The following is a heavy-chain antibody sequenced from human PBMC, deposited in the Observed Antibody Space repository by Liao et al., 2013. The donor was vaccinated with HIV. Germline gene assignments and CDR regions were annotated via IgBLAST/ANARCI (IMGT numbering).Heavy chain of an antibody. Sequence: QVQLQQWGAGLLKPSETLTLTCGVFGGSFAGHYWSWIRQAPGKGLEWVGELNDSGAASYNPSLRSRVTISTDMSKNQFSLKMSSVTAADTALYFCTRDRGWGWNDIWGQGTMVTVSS. J-gene: IGHJ3*02. V-gene: IGHV4-34*02. CDR1: GGSFAGHY. CDR2: LNDSGAA. D-gene: IGHD7-27*01. CDR3: TRDRGWGWNDI.